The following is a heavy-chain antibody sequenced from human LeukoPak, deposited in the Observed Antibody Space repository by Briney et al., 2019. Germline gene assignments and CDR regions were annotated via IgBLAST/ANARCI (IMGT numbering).Heavy chain of an antibody. D-gene: IGHD3-22*01. CDR3: ARASLYDNSAYYLDY. J-gene: IGHJ4*02. V-gene: IGHV3-53*01. CDR1: GFTVSSNF. Sequence: GGSLRLSCAASGFTVSSNFMSWVRQAPGKGLEWVAVIYSGGSTDHADSLKGRFTISRDNAKNSLYLQMNSLRAEDTVLYYCARASLYDNSAYYLDYWGQGTLVTVSS. CDR2: IYSGGST.